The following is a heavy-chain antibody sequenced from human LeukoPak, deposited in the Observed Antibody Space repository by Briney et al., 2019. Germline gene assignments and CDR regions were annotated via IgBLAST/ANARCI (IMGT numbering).Heavy chain of an antibody. D-gene: IGHD3-3*01. J-gene: IGHJ5*02. CDR1: GFTFSSYG. CDR2: IRYDGSNK. CDR3: AKRVSQGSAPFWSGYYTNWFDP. Sequence: PGGSLRLSCAASGFTFSSYGMHWVRQAPGKGLEWVAFIRYDGSNKYYADSVKGRFTISRDNSKNTLYLQMNSLGAEDTAVYYCAKRVSQGSAPFWSGYYTNWFDPWGQGTLVTVSS. V-gene: IGHV3-30*02.